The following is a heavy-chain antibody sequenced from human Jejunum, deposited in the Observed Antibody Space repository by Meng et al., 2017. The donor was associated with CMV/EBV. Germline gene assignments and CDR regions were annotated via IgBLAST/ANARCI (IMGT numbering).Heavy chain of an antibody. V-gene: IGHV1-8*01. CDR1: GYTFIHHD. CDR3: ARGSGSGGRDRIEP. D-gene: IGHD3-3*01. CDR2: INPISGNK. Sequence: QVKLSHSGADLKKRGAVVKLSGKSSGYTFIHHDIKWFRQATGQGLEWMGWINPISGNKGYAQKFQGSVTMTRDTSITTAYMELSDLRSEDAAVYYCARGSGSGGRDRIEPWGKGTLVTVSS. J-gene: IGHJ5*02.